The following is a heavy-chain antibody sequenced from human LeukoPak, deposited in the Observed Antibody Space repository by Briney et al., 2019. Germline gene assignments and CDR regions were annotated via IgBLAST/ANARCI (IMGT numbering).Heavy chain of an antibody. J-gene: IGHJ6*03. V-gene: IGHV3-30*04. D-gene: IGHD6-13*01. CDR2: ISYDGSNK. CDR1: GFTFSSYA. CDR3: ARDYRQQLGTYYYYYYMDV. Sequence: PGGSLRLPCAASGFTFSSYAMHWVRQAPGKGLEWVAVISYDGSNKYYADSVKGRFTISRDNSKNTLYLQMNSLRAEDTAVYYCARDYRQQLGTYYYYYYMDVWGKGTTVTVSS.